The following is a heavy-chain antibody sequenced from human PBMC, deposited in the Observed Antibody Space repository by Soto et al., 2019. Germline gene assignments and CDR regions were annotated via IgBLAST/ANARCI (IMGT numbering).Heavy chain of an antibody. D-gene: IGHD6-13*01. CDR2: IKSKTDGGTT. CDR3: NTDFIYPCSSSWPPLFHDWYFDL. J-gene: IGHJ2*01. CDR1: GFTFSNAW. Sequence: EVQLVESGGGLVKPGGSLRLSCAASGFTFSNAWMSWVRQAPGKGLEWVGRIKSKTDGGTTDYAAPVKGRFTISRDDSKSQLYLQRNSLKTQDAAVYYCNTDFIYPCSSSWPPLFHDWYFDLCGRGPLVTVCS. V-gene: IGHV3-15*01.